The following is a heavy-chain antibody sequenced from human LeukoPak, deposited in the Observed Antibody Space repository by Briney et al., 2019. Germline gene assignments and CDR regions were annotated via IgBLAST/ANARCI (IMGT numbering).Heavy chain of an antibody. CDR3: ARDLGYGDYEGPDY. CDR1: GFTFNKFA. Sequence: GGSLRLSCAASGFTFNKFAMNWVRQAPGKGLEWVAVISSDGCDKYHAGSVTGRFIISRDNSKNTLYLHMNNLRAEDTAKYYCARDLGYGDYEGPDYWGQGTLVTVSS. D-gene: IGHD4-17*01. V-gene: IGHV3-30*04. CDR2: ISSDGCDK. J-gene: IGHJ4*02.